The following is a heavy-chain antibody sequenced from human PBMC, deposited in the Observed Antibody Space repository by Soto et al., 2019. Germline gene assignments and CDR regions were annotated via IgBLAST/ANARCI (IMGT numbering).Heavy chain of an antibody. Sequence: GGSLSLSCAAGGVSVSSKYMNWVRQAPGKGLEWVSIIHNGGETYYADSVKGRFTVSRDNSKNTVFLQMNSLRVEATAVYYCARDSWSQYWGQGTLVTVSS. CDR2: IHNGGET. CDR1: GVSVSSKY. CDR3: ARDSWSQY. J-gene: IGHJ1*01. V-gene: IGHV3-66*01. D-gene: IGHD2-15*01.